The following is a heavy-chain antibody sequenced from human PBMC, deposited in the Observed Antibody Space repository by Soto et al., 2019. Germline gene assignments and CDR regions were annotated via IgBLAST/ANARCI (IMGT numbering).Heavy chain of an antibody. CDR3: ANGMEDAFDL. J-gene: IGHJ3*01. CDR2: ISYDGSNK. V-gene: IGHV3-30*18. CDR1: GFTFSSYG. Sequence: PGGSLRLSCAASGFTFSSYGMHWVRQAPGKGLEWVAVISYDGSNKYCADSVKGRFTISRDNSKNTLYLQMNSLRAEDTAVYYCANGMEDAFDLWGQGTMVTVSS. D-gene: IGHD1-1*01.